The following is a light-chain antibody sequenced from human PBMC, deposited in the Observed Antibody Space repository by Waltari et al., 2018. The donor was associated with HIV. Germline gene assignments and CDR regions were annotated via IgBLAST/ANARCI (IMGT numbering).Light chain of an antibody. V-gene: IGLV2-14*01. J-gene: IGLJ1*01. CDR3: TSYTSSSGYV. CDR1: SSDVGGYKS. CDR2: DVS. Sequence: QSALTQPASVSGSPGQSITISCTGTSSDVGGYKSVSWYQQHQGKAPKFMIYDVSTRPSGVSNRFSGSKSGNTASLTISGLQAEDEADYYCTSYTSSSGYVFGTGTKVTVL.